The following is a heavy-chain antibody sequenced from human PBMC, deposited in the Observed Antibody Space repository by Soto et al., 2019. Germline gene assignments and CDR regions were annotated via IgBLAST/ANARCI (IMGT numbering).Heavy chain of an antibody. CDR1: GFTFSDFA. V-gene: IGHV3-23*01. CDR3: AYFHCSGWYCNQFDY. Sequence: PGGSLRLSCAASGFTFSDFAMYWVRQAPGKGLEWVSSITGNGDNTYYADSVRGRFTISRDNSKNMFYLQMNSLRAEDTAVYYCAYFHCSGWYCNQFDYWGQGNQVPFSS. D-gene: IGHD6-19*01. J-gene: IGHJ4*02. CDR2: ITGNGDNT.